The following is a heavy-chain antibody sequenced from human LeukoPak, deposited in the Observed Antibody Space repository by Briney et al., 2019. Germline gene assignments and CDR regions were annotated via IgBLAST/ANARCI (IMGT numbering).Heavy chain of an antibody. Sequence: GGPLRLSCAASGFTFSDYYMSWIRQAPGKGLEWVSYISSSGSTIYYADSVKGRFTISRDNAKNSLYLQMNSLGAEDTAVYYCARDAYYDSSGYYGHWGQGTLVTVSS. CDR3: ARDAYYDSSGYYGH. CDR2: ISSSGSTI. V-gene: IGHV3-11*04. J-gene: IGHJ4*02. CDR1: GFTFSDYY. D-gene: IGHD3-22*01.